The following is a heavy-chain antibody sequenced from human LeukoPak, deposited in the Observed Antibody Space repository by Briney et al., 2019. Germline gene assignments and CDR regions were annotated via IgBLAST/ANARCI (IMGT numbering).Heavy chain of an antibody. D-gene: IGHD2-21*01. Sequence: SQTLSLTCTVSGGSFSSGSYYWSWIRQPAGKGLEWIGRIYTSGSTNYNPSLKSRVTISVDTSKNQFSLKLSSVTAADTAVYYCARGGGDLGSHQSDYWGQGTLVTVSS. V-gene: IGHV4-61*02. CDR3: ARGGGDLGSHQSDY. CDR1: GGSFSSGSYY. J-gene: IGHJ4*02. CDR2: IYTSGST.